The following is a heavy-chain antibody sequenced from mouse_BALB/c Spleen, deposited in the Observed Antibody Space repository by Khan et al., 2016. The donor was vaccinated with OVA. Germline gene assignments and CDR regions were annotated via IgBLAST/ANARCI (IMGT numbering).Heavy chain of an antibody. Sequence: QIQLVQSGPELKKPGETVKISCKASGYTFTNYGMNWVKQAPGKGLKWMGWINTYTGEPTYADDFKGRFVFSLETSASTAYLQISNLKNEDMTTYDCARLSSYRYSDVWGAGTTVTVSS. CDR2: INTYTGEP. CDR1: GYTFTNYG. D-gene: IGHD6-2*01. CDR3: ARLSSYRYSDV. J-gene: IGHJ1*01. V-gene: IGHV9-1*02.